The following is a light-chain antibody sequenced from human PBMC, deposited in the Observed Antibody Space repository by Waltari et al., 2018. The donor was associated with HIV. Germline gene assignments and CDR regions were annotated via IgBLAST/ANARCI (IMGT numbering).Light chain of an antibody. CDR3: ATWDDSLSLWV. Sequence: QSVLTQPPSASGTPGQRVTISCSGSNSNFEVNYVSWYQQFPGAAPKLLIYRNSQRPSGVPDRFSGSKSGTSASLAISGLRSDDEANYYCATWDDSLSLWVFGGGTKLTVL. CDR2: RNS. V-gene: IGLV1-47*01. J-gene: IGLJ3*02. CDR1: NSNFEVNY.